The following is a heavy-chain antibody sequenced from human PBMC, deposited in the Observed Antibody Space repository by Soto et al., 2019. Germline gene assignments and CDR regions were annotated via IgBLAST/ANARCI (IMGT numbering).Heavy chain of an antibody. V-gene: IGHV4-4*02. CDR1: GGSISSDNW. Sequence: QVQLQESGPGLVKPSGTLSLTCAVSGGSISSDNWWSWVRQPPGKGLEWIGEMYHSGNTNYNPSLKSRVNISVDKSKNQFSMKMTSVTAADTALYYCARASASSMLRGVIINWGQGTQVTVSS. D-gene: IGHD3-10*01. CDR3: ARASASSMLRGVIIN. CDR2: MYHSGNT. J-gene: IGHJ4*02.